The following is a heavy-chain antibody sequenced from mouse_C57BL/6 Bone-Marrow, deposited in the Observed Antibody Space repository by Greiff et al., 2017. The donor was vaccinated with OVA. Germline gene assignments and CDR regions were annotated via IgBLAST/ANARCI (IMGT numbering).Heavy chain of an antibody. J-gene: IGHJ4*01. Sequence: EVMLVESGGDLVKPGGSLKLSCAASGFTFSSYGMSWVRQTPDKRLEWVATISSGGSYTYYPDSVKGRFTISRDNAKNTLYLQISSLKSEDTAMYYCASLWSYYYAMDYWGQGTSVTVSS. CDR1: GFTFSSYG. CDR3: ASLWSYYYAMDY. D-gene: IGHD1-1*02. CDR2: ISSGGSYT. V-gene: IGHV5-6*01.